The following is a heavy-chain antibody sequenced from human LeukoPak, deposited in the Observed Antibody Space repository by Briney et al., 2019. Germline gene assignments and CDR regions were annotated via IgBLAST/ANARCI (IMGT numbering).Heavy chain of an antibody. Sequence: GASVKVSCRASGYTFTSYYMHWVRQAPGQGLEWMGIINPSGGSTSYAQKFQGRVTMTRDTSTSTVYMELSSLRSEDTAVYYCATLAPTRYSSGWYLSRFDCWGQGTLVTVSS. V-gene: IGHV1-46*01. CDR3: ATLAPTRYSSGWYLSRFDC. CDR2: INPSGGST. D-gene: IGHD6-19*01. J-gene: IGHJ4*02. CDR1: GYTFTSYY.